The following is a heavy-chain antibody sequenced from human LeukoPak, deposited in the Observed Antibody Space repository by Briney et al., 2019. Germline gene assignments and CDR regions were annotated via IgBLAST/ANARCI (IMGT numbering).Heavy chain of an antibody. J-gene: IGHJ6*02. CDR3: ATPYYCSSTSCLSRSYYYYGMDV. CDR1: GYTLTELS. D-gene: IGHD2-2*01. Sequence: GASVKVSCKVSGYTLTELSKHWVRQAPGKGLEWMGGFDPEDGETIYAQKFQGRVTMTEDTSTDTAYMELSSLRSEDTAVYYCATPYYCSSTSCLSRSYYYYGMDVWGQGTTVTVSS. V-gene: IGHV1-24*01. CDR2: FDPEDGET.